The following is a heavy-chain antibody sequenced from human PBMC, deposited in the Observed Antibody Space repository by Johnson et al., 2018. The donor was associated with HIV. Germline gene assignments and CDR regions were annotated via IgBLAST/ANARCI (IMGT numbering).Heavy chain of an antibody. CDR1: GFTFSNAW. V-gene: IGHV3-15*01. D-gene: IGHD4-17*01. CDR2: IKSKTDGGTT. CDR3: TTDRGNGDYDAFDI. Sequence: VQLVESGGGVVQPGGSLRLSCAASGFTFSNAWMSWVRQAPGKGLEWVGRIKSKTDGGTTDYAAPVKGRFTISRDDSKNTLYMQMNSLKTEETAVYYCTTDRGNGDYDAFDIWGQGTMVTVSS. J-gene: IGHJ3*02.